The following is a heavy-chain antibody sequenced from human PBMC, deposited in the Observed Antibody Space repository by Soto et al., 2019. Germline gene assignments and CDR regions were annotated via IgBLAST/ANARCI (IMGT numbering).Heavy chain of an antibody. D-gene: IGHD3-3*01. Sequence: ASVKVSCKASGYTFTSYDINWVRQATGQGLEWMGWMNPNSGNTGCAQKFQGRVTMTRNTSISTAYMELSSLRSEDTAVYYCARGLYYDFWSGYSNWFDPWGQGTLVTVSS. CDR1: GYTFTSYD. CDR2: MNPNSGNT. J-gene: IGHJ5*02. V-gene: IGHV1-8*01. CDR3: ARGLYYDFWSGYSNWFDP.